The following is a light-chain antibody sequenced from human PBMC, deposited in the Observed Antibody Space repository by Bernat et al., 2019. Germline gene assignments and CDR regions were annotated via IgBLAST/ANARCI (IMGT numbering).Light chain of an antibody. J-gene: IGLJ3*02. CDR3: QSYDSSGWV. V-gene: IGLV6-57*04. Sequence: NFMLTQPHSVSESPGKTVTISCSRSSGSIAGNYVQWYQQRPGSAPTTVMYEDNQRPYGVPDRFSGSIDRSSNSASLTISGLKTEDEADYDCQSYDSSGWVFGGGTKLTVL. CDR1: SGSIAGNY. CDR2: EDN.